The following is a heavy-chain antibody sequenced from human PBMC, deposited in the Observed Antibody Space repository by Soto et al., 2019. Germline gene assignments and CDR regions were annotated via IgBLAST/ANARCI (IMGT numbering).Heavy chain of an antibody. CDR1: GFTFSSYA. Sequence: QVQLVESGGGVVQPGRSLRLSCAASGFTFSSYAMHWVRQAPGKGLEWVAVISYDGSNKYYADSVKGRFTISRDNSKNTLYLQMNGLRAEDTAVYYCAREGITIFGVTDAYYFDYWGQGTLVTVSS. D-gene: IGHD3-3*01. V-gene: IGHV3-30-3*01. CDR3: AREGITIFGVTDAYYFDY. CDR2: ISYDGSNK. J-gene: IGHJ4*02.